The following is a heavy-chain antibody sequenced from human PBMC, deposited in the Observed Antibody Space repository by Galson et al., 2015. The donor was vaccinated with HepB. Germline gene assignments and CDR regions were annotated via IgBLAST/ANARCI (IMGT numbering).Heavy chain of an antibody. CDR3: ARSKNKYPRPCTVTTCWFDP. J-gene: IGHJ5*02. D-gene: IGHD4-17*01. CDR2: IIPILGIA. Sequence: SVKVSCKASGGTFSSYTISWVRQAPGQGLEWMGRIIPILGIANYAQKFQGRVTITADKSTSTAYMELSSLRSEDTAVYYCARSKNKYPRPCTVTTCWFDPWGQGTLVTVSS. CDR1: GGTFSSYT. V-gene: IGHV1-69*02.